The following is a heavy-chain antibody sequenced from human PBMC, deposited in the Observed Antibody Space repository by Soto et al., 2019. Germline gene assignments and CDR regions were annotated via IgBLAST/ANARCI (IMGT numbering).Heavy chain of an antibody. CDR3: AREGPPIRAHNPPEYFQH. CDR2: IYYTGGT. CDR1: GDSISTRSNY. J-gene: IGHJ1*01. Sequence: QLQLQESGPGLVKPSETLSLTCTVSGDSISTRSNYWAWIRQPPGQGLEWIGSIYYTGGTYYNPSLKSRVTLFIDPSKNQFSLKLNSVTDADTAVYYCAREGPPIRAHNPPEYFQHWGQGTPVTVSS. V-gene: IGHV4-39*02.